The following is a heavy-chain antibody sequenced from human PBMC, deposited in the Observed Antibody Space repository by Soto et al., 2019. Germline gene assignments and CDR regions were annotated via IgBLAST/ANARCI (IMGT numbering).Heavy chain of an antibody. J-gene: IGHJ4*02. V-gene: IGHV3-11*01. CDR3: ARGNSCSSTSCYGGIDY. D-gene: IGHD2-2*01. Sequence: GGSLRLSCAASGFTFSDFYMSWIRQAPGKGLECISYISSSGSTIHYADSVKGRFTISRDNAKNSLFLQMNSLRAEDTAVYYCARGNSCSSTSCYGGIDYWGQGTLVTVSS. CDR1: GFTFSDFY. CDR2: ISSSGSTI.